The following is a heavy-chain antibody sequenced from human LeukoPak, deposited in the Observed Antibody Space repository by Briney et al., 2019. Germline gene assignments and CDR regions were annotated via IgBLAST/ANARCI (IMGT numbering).Heavy chain of an antibody. V-gene: IGHV1-3*01. J-gene: IGHJ4*02. Sequence: ASVKVSCKTSGHSFTRHVLHWVRQAPGQGLEWMGWIKVANGDTKYSQRFQGRVTFVRDTSATTVYMDLSSLTSEDTALYYCARELTRFGELDFWGQGTLVTVSS. CDR3: ARELTRFGELDF. CDR2: IKVANGDT. D-gene: IGHD3-10*01. CDR1: GHSFTRHV.